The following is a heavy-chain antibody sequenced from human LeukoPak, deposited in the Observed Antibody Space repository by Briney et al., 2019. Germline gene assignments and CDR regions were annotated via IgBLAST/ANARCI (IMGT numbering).Heavy chain of an antibody. J-gene: IGHJ6*03. D-gene: IGHD6-6*01. CDR1: GFTFSNAW. CDR2: IKSKTDGGTT. Sequence: GGSLRLSCAASGFTFSNAWMSWVRQAPGKGLEWVGRIKSKTDGGTTDYAAPVKGRFTISRDDSKNTLYLQMNSLKTEDTAVYYCTTATAIAAPPYYYYYMDVWGKGTTVTVSS. CDR3: TTATAIAAPPYYYYYMDV. V-gene: IGHV3-15*01.